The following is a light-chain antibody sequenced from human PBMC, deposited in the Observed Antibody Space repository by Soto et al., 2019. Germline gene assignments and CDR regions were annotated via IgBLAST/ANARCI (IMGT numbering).Light chain of an antibody. Sequence: ILLTQSPSSLSASIGDRVTITCQGSQDISNYLNWYQQKPGKVPKLLIYDASNLEGGVPSRFSGSGSGTEFTLTISGLQPEDIATYYCQQNDYLLSFGGGTKVDI. CDR2: DAS. CDR3: QQNDYLLS. V-gene: IGKV1-33*01. J-gene: IGKJ4*01. CDR1: QDISNY.